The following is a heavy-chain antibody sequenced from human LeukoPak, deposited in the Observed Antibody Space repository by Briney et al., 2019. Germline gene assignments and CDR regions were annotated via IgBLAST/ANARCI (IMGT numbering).Heavy chain of an antibody. CDR2: IKSKTDGGTT. Sequence: GGSLRLSCSASGFTFSSYGMSWVRQAPGKGLEWVGRIKSKTDGGTTDYAAPVKGRFTISRDDSKNTLYLQMNSLKTEDTAVYYCTTDVVGFGELPNFDYWGQGTLVTVSS. CDR3: TTDVVGFGELPNFDY. V-gene: IGHV3-15*01. CDR1: GFTFSSYG. D-gene: IGHD3-10*01. J-gene: IGHJ4*02.